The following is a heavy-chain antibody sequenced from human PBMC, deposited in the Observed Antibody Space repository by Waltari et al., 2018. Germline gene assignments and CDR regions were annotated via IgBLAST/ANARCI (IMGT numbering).Heavy chain of an antibody. D-gene: IGHD7-27*01. CDR1: GESFNNYY. CDR2: TDHRGAT. CDR3: ARHRRGSNGIDY. V-gene: IGHV4-34*01. Sequence: QVQLQQWGAGLLKPSETLSLTCGYYGESFNNYYWIWVRQPPGKGLEWSGETDHRGATKYNPSLASRVTISLDTSKSQFSLSLRSVIAADAAMYYCARHRRGSNGIDYWGQGTLVTGSS. J-gene: IGHJ4*02.